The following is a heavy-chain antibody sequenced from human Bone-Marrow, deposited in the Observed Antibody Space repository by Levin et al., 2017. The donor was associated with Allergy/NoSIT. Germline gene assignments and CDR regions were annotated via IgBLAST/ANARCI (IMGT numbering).Heavy chain of an antibody. Sequence: SGPTLVKPTQTLTLTCTFSGFSLSTSGVGVGWIRQPPGKAPEWLASIYWDDDKRYSTSLQSRVTITKASSKNQVVLTMSNMDPVDTGTYYCAHRGMTTVTFDSWGQGTQVTVSS. CDR3: AHRGMTTVTFDS. CDR2: IYWDDDK. J-gene: IGHJ4*02. V-gene: IGHV2-5*02. CDR1: GFSLSTSGVG. D-gene: IGHD4-11*01.